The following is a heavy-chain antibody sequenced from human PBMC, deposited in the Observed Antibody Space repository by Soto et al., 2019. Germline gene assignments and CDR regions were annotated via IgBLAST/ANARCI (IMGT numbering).Heavy chain of an antibody. CDR3: AKLLSPLKVDDAFDI. Sequence: GGARRLSCAASGFTFSSDAISWVRQAPGKGLEWVSAISGSGGSTYYADSVKGRFTISRDNSKNTLYLQMNSLRAEDTAVYYCAKLLSPLKVDDAFDIWGQGTMVTVSS. V-gene: IGHV3-23*01. D-gene: IGHD2-15*01. J-gene: IGHJ3*02. CDR1: GFTFSSDA. CDR2: ISGSGGST.